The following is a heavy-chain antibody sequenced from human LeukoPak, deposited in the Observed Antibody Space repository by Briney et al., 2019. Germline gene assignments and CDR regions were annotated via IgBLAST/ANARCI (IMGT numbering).Heavy chain of an antibody. CDR1: GGSISTYY. J-gene: IGHJ6*02. CDR3: ARNTYPFGVDV. Sequence: SETLSLTCTVSGGSISTYYWSWIRQPAGKGLEWIGRIYNNGAINYNPSLKSRVTISIDTSKNQFSLKLSSVTAADTAVYYCARNTYPFGVDVWGQGTTVTVSS. V-gene: IGHV4-4*07. CDR2: IYNNGAI.